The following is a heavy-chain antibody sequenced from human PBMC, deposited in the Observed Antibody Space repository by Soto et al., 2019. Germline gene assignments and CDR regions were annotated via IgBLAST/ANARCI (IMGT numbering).Heavy chain of an antibody. V-gene: IGHV4-34*01. CDR2: VNHAGGT. J-gene: IGHJ4*02. D-gene: IGHD2-15*01. CDR3: ARRGRYGGRSYTG. CDR1: GGSFNDFY. Sequence: QMHIQQWGAGLLKPSETLSLTCAVSGGSFNDFYWNWVRQPPGEGLEWIGEVNHAGGTDYNPSLKSRVTISEDRAKNQLSLRLKSVTVADTATDYCARRGRYGGRSYTGWGQGTLVTVSS.